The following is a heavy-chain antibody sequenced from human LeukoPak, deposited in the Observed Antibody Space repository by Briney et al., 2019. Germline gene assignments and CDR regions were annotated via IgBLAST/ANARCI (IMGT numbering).Heavy chain of an antibody. Sequence: ASVKVSCKASGYTFTSYYIHWVRQAPGQGLEWMGWISAYNGNTNYAQKLQGRVTMTTDTSTRIAYMELRSLRSDDTAVYFCARARSVSDYWGQGTLVTVSS. D-gene: IGHD3-16*01. CDR2: ISAYNGNT. CDR1: GYTFTSYY. J-gene: IGHJ4*02. CDR3: ARARSVSDY. V-gene: IGHV1-18*04.